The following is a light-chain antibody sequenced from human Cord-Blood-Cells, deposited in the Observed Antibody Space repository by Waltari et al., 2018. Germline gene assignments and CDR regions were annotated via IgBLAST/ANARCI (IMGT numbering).Light chain of an antibody. Sequence: EIVLTQSPATLSLSPGESATLSCRASQSVSSYLAWYQQKPGQAPRLLNYDASNRATGIPARFSGSGSGTDFTLTISSLEPEDFAVYYCQQRSNWPPITFGQGTRLEIK. J-gene: IGKJ5*01. V-gene: IGKV3-11*01. CDR1: QSVSSY. CDR2: DAS. CDR3: QQRSNWPPIT.